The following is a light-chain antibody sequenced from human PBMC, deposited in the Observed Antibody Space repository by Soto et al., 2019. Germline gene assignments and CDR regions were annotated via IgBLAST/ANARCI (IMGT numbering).Light chain of an antibody. CDR2: EVS. Sequence: QSALTQPASVSGPPGQSITISCTGTSSDVGGYNYVSWYQHHPGKAPELMIYEVSNRPSGVSNRFSGSKSGNTASLTISGLQAEDEADYHCSSYTSSRTLVFGTGTKVTVL. CDR3: SSYTSSRTLV. J-gene: IGLJ1*01. CDR1: SSDVGGYNY. V-gene: IGLV2-14*01.